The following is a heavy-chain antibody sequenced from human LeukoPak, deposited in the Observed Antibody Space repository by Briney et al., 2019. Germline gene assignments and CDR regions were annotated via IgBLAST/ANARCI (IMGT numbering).Heavy chain of an antibody. D-gene: IGHD3-10*01. CDR1: GYTFTSYA. Sequence: GASVKVSCKASGYTFTSYAMHWVRQAPGQRLEWMGWINAGNGNTKYSQKFQGRVTITRDTSASTAYMELSSLRFEDTAVYYCARDRMVRGVFGGYWGQGTLVTVSS. CDR2: INAGNGNT. J-gene: IGHJ4*02. CDR3: ARDRMVRGVFGGY. V-gene: IGHV1-3*01.